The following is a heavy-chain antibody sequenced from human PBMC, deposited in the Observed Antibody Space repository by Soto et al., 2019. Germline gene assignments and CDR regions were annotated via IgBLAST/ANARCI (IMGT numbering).Heavy chain of an antibody. CDR2: ISAYNGNT. V-gene: IGHV1-18*01. CDR3: ARYCSGGSCPKADYYYGMDV. Sequence: GASVKVSCKASGYTFTSYGISWVRQAPGQGLEWMGWISAYNGNTNYAQKLQGRVTMTTDTSTSTAYMELRSLRSDDTAVYYCARYCSGGSCPKADYYYGMDVWGQGTTVTVSS. CDR1: GYTFTSYG. J-gene: IGHJ6*02. D-gene: IGHD2-15*01.